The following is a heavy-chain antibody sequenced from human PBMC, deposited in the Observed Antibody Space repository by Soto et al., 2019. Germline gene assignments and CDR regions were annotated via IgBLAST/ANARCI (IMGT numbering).Heavy chain of an antibody. CDR1: GYTFTDYY. V-gene: IGHV1-2*04. Sequence: GASVKVSCKSSGYTFTDYYIHWVRQAPGQGLEWMGWINPNNGGTKFAQNFQGWVILTSDTSINTVYMEMTRLRSDDTAVYFCVRGEAGYYYYGLDVWGQGTTVPVSS. J-gene: IGHJ6*02. CDR3: VRGEAGYYYYGLDV. CDR2: INPNNGGT. D-gene: IGHD2-21*01.